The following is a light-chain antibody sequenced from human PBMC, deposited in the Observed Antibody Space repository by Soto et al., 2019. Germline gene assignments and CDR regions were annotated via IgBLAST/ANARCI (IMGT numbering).Light chain of an antibody. CDR3: AGWDDSLSGYV. CDR1: SSNIGSNF. J-gene: IGLJ1*01. CDR2: RNS. Sequence: QSVLTRPPSASGTPGQRVTISCSGRSSNIGSNFVYWYQHLPGTAPKLVIYRNSQRPSGVPDRFSGSKSGTSASLAISGLQSEDEADYYCAGWDDSLSGYVFGPGTKLTVL. V-gene: IGLV1-47*01.